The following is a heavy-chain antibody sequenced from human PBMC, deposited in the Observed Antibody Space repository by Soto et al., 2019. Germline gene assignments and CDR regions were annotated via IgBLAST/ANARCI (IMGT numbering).Heavy chain of an antibody. V-gene: IGHV3-9*01. CDR1: GFTFDNYA. CDR2: INWNSGSI. J-gene: IGHJ4*02. CDR3: AKDRDGSYFYYFDY. Sequence: EVQLVESGGGLVQPGRSLRLSCAASGFTFDNYAMHWVRQAPGKGLEWVSGINWNSGSIAYADSVEGRFTISRDNAKNSLHLQMNSLRAEDTALYYCAKDRDGSYFYYFDYWGQGTLVTVSS. D-gene: IGHD1-26*01.